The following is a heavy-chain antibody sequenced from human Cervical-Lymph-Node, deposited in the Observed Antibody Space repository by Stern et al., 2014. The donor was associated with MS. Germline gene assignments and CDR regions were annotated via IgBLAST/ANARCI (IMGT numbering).Heavy chain of an antibody. V-gene: IGHV1-69*01. CDR1: GDTFRSYA. J-gene: IGHJ4*02. CDR2: LIPFFGAT. Sequence: VQLVESGSEVKKPGSSVKVSCKASGDTFRSYALSWVRQAPGQGLEWVGGLIPFFGATRYAQKCLGRVTITPEESTGTAFMELSGLTSEDTAIYYCALRRSYYVYWGQGTLVTVSS. CDR3: ALRRSYYVY. D-gene: IGHD1-26*01.